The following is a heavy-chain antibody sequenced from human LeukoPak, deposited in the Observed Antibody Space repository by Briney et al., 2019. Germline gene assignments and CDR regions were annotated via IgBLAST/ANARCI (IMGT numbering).Heavy chain of an antibody. CDR3: AKDNTISVYGGFHI. Sequence: GRSLRLSCVVSGFTFDDYAIHWVRQAPGKGLEWVSGISWNSGSIGYADSVKGRFTISRDNAKNSLYLQMNSLRAEDMALYYCAKDNTISVYGGFHIWGQGTMVTVSS. D-gene: IGHD3-3*01. J-gene: IGHJ3*02. V-gene: IGHV3-9*03. CDR2: ISWNSGSI. CDR1: GFTFDDYA.